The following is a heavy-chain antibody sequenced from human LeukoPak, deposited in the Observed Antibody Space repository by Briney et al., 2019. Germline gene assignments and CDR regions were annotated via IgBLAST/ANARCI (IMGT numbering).Heavy chain of an antibody. CDR1: GVSISSSNSY. CDR3: ARQTGSGLFILP. D-gene: IGHD3/OR15-3a*01. Sequence: PSETLSLTCTVSGVSISSSNSYWGWIRQPPGKGLEWIGSIYYSGNTYYNASLKSQVSISIDSSKNQFSLRLTSVTAADTAVYYCARQTGSGLFILPGGQGTLVTVSS. J-gene: IGHJ4*02. CDR2: IYYSGNT. V-gene: IGHV4-39*01.